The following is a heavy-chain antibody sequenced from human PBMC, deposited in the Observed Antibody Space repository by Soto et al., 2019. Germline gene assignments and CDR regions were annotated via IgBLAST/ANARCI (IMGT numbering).Heavy chain of an antibody. V-gene: IGHV1-18*01. J-gene: IGHJ4*02. CDR3: ARTYTSGPPDY. CDR1: VYTFISYG. CDR2: ISTYNGNT. D-gene: IGHD6-19*01. Sequence: QVQLVQSGAEVKKPGASVKVSCKASVYTFISYGISWVRQAPGQGLEWMGWISTYNGNTNYAQELQGRVTMTTDTSTSTAYMELRSLTSDDTAVFYCARTYTSGPPDYWGQGTLVTVSS.